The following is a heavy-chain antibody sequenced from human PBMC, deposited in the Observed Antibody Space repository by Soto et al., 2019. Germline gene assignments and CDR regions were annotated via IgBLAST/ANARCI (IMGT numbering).Heavy chain of an antibody. V-gene: IGHV1-18*01. CDR3: ARDIVVVPAAIVWGEMFGHYYYGMDV. Sequence: ASVKVSCKASGYTFTSYGISWVRQAPGQGLEWMGWISAYNGNTNYAQELQGRVTMTTDTSTSTAYMELRSLRSDDTAVYYCARDIVVVPAAIVWGEMFGHYYYGMDVWGQGTTVTVSS. J-gene: IGHJ6*02. CDR1: GYTFTSYG. D-gene: IGHD2-2*02. CDR2: ISAYNGNT.